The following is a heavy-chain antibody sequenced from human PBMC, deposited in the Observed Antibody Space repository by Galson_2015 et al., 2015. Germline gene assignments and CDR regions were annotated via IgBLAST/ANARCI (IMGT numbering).Heavy chain of an antibody. J-gene: IGHJ1*01. Sequence: QSGAEVKKPGESLKISCKGSGYSFTSYWIGWVRQMPGKGLEWMGIIYPGDSDTRYSPSFQGQVTISADKSISTAYLQWSSLKASDPAVYYCARHRGYYSGGSCYSEYFQHSGQGTLVTVSS. CDR1: GYSFTSYW. D-gene: IGHD2-15*01. CDR2: IYPGDSDT. V-gene: IGHV5-51*01. CDR3: ARHRGYYSGGSCYSEYFQH.